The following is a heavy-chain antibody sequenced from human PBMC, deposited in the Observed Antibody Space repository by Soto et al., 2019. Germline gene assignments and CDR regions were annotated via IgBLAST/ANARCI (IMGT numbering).Heavy chain of an antibody. V-gene: IGHV3-33*01. J-gene: IGHJ4*02. CDR3: ARSSLAAVFDY. CDR1: GFTLSSYG. Sequence: QVQLVESGGGVVQPGRSLRLSCAASGFTLSSYGMHWVRQAPGKGLEWVAVIWYDGSNKYYADSVKGRFTISRDNSKNTLYLQMNSLRAEDTAVYYCARSSLAAVFDYWGQGTLVTVSS. D-gene: IGHD6-13*01. CDR2: IWYDGSNK.